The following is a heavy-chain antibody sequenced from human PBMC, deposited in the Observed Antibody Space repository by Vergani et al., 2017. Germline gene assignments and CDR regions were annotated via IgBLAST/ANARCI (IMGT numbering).Heavy chain of an antibody. CDR1: GFTFSSYS. CDR3: ARAPYDSSGYSQGFDY. V-gene: IGHV3-48*01. J-gene: IGHJ4*02. D-gene: IGHD3-22*01. Sequence: EVQLVESGGGLVQPGRSLRLSCAASGFTFSSYSMNWVRQAPGKGLEWVSYISSSSSTIYYADSVKGRFTISRDNAKNSLYLQMNSLRAEDTAVYYCARAPYDSSGYSQGFDYWGQGTLVTVSS. CDR2: ISSSSSTI.